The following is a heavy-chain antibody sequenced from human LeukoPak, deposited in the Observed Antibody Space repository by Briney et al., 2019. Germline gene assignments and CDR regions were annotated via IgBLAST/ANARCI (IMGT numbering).Heavy chain of an antibody. Sequence: ASVKVSCKTSGYTFTSYGLSWVRRAPGQGLGWIGCIITYNGNTYYSQKLQGRVTMTTDTSTSTAYMELRSLRSDDTAVYYCAKTTVTSEEYFYYYMDVWGKGTTVTVSS. CDR2: IITYNGNT. D-gene: IGHD4-17*01. CDR3: AKTTVTSEEYFYYYMDV. J-gene: IGHJ6*03. V-gene: IGHV1-18*01. CDR1: GYTFTSYG.